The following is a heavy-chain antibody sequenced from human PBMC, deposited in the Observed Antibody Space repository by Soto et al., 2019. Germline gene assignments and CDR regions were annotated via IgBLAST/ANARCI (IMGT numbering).Heavy chain of an antibody. J-gene: IGHJ6*02. Sequence: QVQLQESGPGLVKPSGTLSLTCAVSGGSISSSNWWSWVRQPPEKGLEWIGEIYHSGSTNDNPSLKSRVTISVDKSKNQFPLKLSSVTAADTAVYYCASVRGGYYYAMDVWGQGTTVTVSS. CDR3: ASVRGGYYYAMDV. D-gene: IGHD3-10*02. CDR1: GGSISSSNW. CDR2: IYHSGST. V-gene: IGHV4-4*02.